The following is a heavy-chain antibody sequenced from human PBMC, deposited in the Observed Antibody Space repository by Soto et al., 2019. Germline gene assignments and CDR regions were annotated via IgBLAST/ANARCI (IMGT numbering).Heavy chain of an antibody. CDR2: ISSSGSTI. J-gene: IGHJ6*02. CDR1: GFTFSDYY. CDR3: ARDQYYYGSGSYPYDYYGMDV. V-gene: IGHV3-11*01. Sequence: QVQLVESGGGLVKPGGSLRLSCAASGFTFSDYYMSWIRQAPGKGLEWVSYISSSGSTIYYADSVKGRFTISRDNAKNSLYLQMNSLRAEDTAVYYCARDQYYYGSGSYPYDYYGMDVWGQGTTVTVSS. D-gene: IGHD3-10*01.